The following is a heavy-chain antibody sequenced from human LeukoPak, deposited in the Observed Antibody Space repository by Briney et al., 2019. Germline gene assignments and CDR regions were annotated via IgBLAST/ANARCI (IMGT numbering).Heavy chain of an antibody. CDR3: ATGVYCATTTCPGHGNYYYFMDV. V-gene: IGHV1-24*01. CDR2: FDPKDGET. Sequence: GASVKVSCKVSVFTLSELSMHWVRPAPGNGLEWVGGFDPKDGETVYGARFRDRVILTDDRSSNTAYMDLSSLGADDTAVYYCATGVYCATTTCPGHGNYYYFMDVWGEGTTVTV. CDR1: VFTLSELS. J-gene: IGHJ6*03. D-gene: IGHD2-21*01.